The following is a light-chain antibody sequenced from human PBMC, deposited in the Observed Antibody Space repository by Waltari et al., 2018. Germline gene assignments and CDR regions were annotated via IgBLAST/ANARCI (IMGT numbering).Light chain of an antibody. CDR2: EVT. CDR3: CSYVGGSTF. Sequence: QSALTQPASASGSPGQSVTLSCTGTSSDIGTYDLVSWYQHHPGKAPKLIISEVTKRPSDVSNRFSGSKSGNPASLTVSGLQADDEADYYCCSYVGGSTFFGGGTRLTVL. J-gene: IGLJ2*01. V-gene: IGLV2-23*02. CDR1: SSDIGTYDL.